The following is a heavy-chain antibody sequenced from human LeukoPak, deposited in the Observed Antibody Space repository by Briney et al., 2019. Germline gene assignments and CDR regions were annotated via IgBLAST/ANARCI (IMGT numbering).Heavy chain of an antibody. Sequence: GGSLRLSCAASGFTFSNAWMSWVRQAPGKGLEWVGRIKSRTDGGTTDYAAPVKGRFTISRDDSKNTLYLQMNSLKTEDTAVYYCTTESSISNIVGATHFDYWGQGTLVTVSS. V-gene: IGHV3-15*01. J-gene: IGHJ4*02. CDR2: IKSRTDGGTT. CDR1: GFTFSNAW. D-gene: IGHD1-26*01. CDR3: TTESSISNIVGATHFDY.